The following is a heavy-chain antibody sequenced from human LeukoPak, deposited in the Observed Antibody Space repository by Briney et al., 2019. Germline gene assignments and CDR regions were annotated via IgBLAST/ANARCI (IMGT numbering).Heavy chain of an antibody. CDR2: IYSGGST. J-gene: IGHJ3*02. V-gene: IGHV3-53*01. CDR1: GFTVSSNY. CDR3: ARSQSPYDAFDI. Sequence: GGSLRLSCAASGFTVSSNYMSWVRQAPGKGLEGGSVIYSGGSTYYADSVKGRFTISRDNSKNTLYLQMNSLRAEDTAVYYCARSQSPYDAFDIWGQGTMVTVSS.